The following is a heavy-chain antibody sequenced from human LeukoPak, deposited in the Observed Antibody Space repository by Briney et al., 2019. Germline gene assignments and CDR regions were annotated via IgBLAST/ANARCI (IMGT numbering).Heavy chain of an antibody. CDR2: IIPIFGTA. D-gene: IGHD3-10*01. CDR3: ARWRNYYGSGSYYSPNYFDY. CDR1: GGTFSSYA. J-gene: IGHJ4*02. V-gene: IGHV1-69*13. Sequence: SVKVSCKASGGTFSSYAISWVRQAPGQGLEWMGGIIPIFGTANYAQKFQGRVTITADESTSTAYMELSSLRSEDTAVYYCARWRNYYGSGSYYSPNYFDYWGQGTLVTVSS.